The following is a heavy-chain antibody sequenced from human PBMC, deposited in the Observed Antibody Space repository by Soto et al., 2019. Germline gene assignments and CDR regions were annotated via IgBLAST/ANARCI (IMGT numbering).Heavy chain of an antibody. V-gene: IGHV1-69*13. CDR1: GGTFSSYA. CDR3: ARAFRDCSGGTCYWAPFDY. J-gene: IGHJ4*01. D-gene: IGHD2-15*01. Sequence: SVKVSCKASGGTFSSYAISWVRQAPGQGLEWMGGIIPIFGTANYAQKFQGRVTITADESTSTAYMELSSLRSEDTAVYYCARAFRDCSGGTCYWAPFDYWGHGTLVTVSS. CDR2: IIPIFGTA.